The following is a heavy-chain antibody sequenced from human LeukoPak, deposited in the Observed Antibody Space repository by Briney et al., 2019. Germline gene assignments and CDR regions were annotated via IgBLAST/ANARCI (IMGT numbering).Heavy chain of an antibody. Sequence: PGGSLRLSCAASGFTFSNRAMSWVRQAPGKEREWVSAISGSDDDTYYADSVKGRFTISRDNSKNTLYLQMNSLRAEATALYYCAKAGANYYGSTSSFGYWGQGTLVTVSS. CDR2: ISGSDDDT. CDR1: GFTFSNRA. D-gene: IGHD3-10*01. CDR3: AKAGANYYGSTSSFGY. V-gene: IGHV3-23*01. J-gene: IGHJ4*02.